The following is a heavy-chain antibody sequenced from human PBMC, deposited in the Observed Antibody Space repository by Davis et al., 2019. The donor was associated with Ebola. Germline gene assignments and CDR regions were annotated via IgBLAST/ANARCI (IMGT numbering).Heavy chain of an antibody. Sequence: ASVKVSCKASGYTFTSYYMHWVRQAPGQGLEWMGIINPSGGSTSYAQKFQGRVTITADKSTNTAYMELSSLRSEDTAVYYCARDRVDDYGDYVATPLDYWGQGTLVTVSS. CDR2: INPSGGST. CDR1: GYTFTSYY. D-gene: IGHD4-17*01. CDR3: ARDRVDDYGDYVATPLDY. J-gene: IGHJ4*02. V-gene: IGHV1-46*01.